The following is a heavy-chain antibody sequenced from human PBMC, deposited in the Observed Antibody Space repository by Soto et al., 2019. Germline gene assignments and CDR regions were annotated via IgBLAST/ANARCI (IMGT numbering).Heavy chain of an antibody. V-gene: IGHV3-21*01. CDR2: ISSSSSYI. CDR3: ARDGSNIVVVPAAIYYYYGMDV. J-gene: IGHJ6*02. CDR1: GFTFSSYS. Sequence: GSLRLSCAASGFTFSSYSMNWVRQAPGKGLEWVSSISSSSSYIYYADSVKGRFTISRDNAKNSLYLQMNGLRAEDTAVYYCARDGSNIVVVPAAIYYYYGMDVWGQGTTVTVSS. D-gene: IGHD2-2*01.